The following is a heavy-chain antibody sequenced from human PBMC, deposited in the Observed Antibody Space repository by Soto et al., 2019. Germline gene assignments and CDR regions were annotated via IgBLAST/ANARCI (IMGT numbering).Heavy chain of an antibody. D-gene: IGHD3-10*02. CDR3: AGAVSDFDVRRYRTSYFDQ. Sequence: ASETLSLTCTVSGASVSTGVYYWTWIRQHPGKGLEWISYIDNSGSTYYNPSLTGRVDISVDTSKNEFSLNLQSLTAADTAFYYCAGAVSDFDVRRYRTSYFDQWGQGILVTVSS. CDR2: IDNSGST. CDR1: GASVSTGVYY. J-gene: IGHJ4*02. V-gene: IGHV4-31*03.